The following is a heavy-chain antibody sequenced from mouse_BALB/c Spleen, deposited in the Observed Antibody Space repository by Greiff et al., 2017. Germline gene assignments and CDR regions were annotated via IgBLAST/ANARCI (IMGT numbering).Heavy chain of an antibody. CDR2: IWSGGST. V-gene: IGHV2-4-1*01. Sequence: QVQLKESGPGLVQPSQSLSITCTVSGFSLTSYGVHWVRQSPGKGLEWLGVIWSGGSTDYNAAFISRLSISKDNSKSQVFFKMNSLQADDTAIYYCASSTMITTEFAYWGQGTLVTVSA. J-gene: IGHJ3*01. D-gene: IGHD2-4*01. CDR1: GFSLTSYG. CDR3: ASSTMITTEFAY.